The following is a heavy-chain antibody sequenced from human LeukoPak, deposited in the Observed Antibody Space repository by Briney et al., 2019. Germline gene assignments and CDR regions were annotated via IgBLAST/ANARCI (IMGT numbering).Heavy chain of an antibody. Sequence: ASVKVSCKASGYTFTSYAMHWVRQAPGQRLEWMGWINAGNGNTKYSQKFQGRVTITADESTSTAYMELSSLRSEDTAVYYCASYEVKDKQWLVRYYFDYWGQGTLVTVSS. J-gene: IGHJ4*02. CDR1: GYTFTSYA. CDR3: ASYEVKDKQWLVRYYFDY. CDR2: INAGNGNT. V-gene: IGHV1-3*01. D-gene: IGHD6-19*01.